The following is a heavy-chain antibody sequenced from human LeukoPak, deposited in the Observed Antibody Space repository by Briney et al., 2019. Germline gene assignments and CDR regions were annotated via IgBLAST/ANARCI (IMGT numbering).Heavy chain of an antibody. CDR1: GFTFTNYA. D-gene: IGHD5-24*01. Sequence: GGSLRLSCAASGFTFTNYAMAWVRQAPGKGLEWVSTISGSGGSTYYADPVKGRFTISRDNSKNTLYLQMNSLRAEDTAVYYCARGDGYNFFDYWGQGTLVTVSS. J-gene: IGHJ4*02. CDR2: ISGSGGST. V-gene: IGHV3-23*01. CDR3: ARGDGYNFFDY.